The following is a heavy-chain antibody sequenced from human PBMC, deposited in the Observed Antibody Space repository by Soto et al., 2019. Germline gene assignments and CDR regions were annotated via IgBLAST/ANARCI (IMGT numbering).Heavy chain of an antibody. J-gene: IGHJ4*02. Sequence: QVQLVESGGGVVQPGRSLRLSCAASGFTFSSYGMHWVRQAPGKGPEWMAVIWYDGNSKDYGDSVRGRFTVSRDNSKNTLYLQMDSLRAEDTAVYYCARDSSSGEGFDFWGQGTLVTVSS. CDR3: ARDSSSGEGFDF. CDR2: IWYDGNSK. CDR1: GFTFSSYG. D-gene: IGHD7-27*01. V-gene: IGHV3-33*01.